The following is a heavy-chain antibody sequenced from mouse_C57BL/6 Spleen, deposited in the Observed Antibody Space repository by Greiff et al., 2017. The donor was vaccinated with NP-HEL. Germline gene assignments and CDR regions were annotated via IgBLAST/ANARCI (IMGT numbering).Heavy chain of an antibody. CDR3: ARASDYYGSSYGFAY. J-gene: IGHJ3*01. Sequence: QVQLQQSGAELVKPGASVKISCKASGYAFSSYWMNWVKQRPGKGLEWIGQIYPGDGDTNYNGKFKGKATLTADKSSSTAYMQLSSLTSEDSAVYFCARASDYYGSSYGFAYWGQGTLVTVSA. V-gene: IGHV1-80*01. CDR2: IYPGDGDT. D-gene: IGHD1-1*01. CDR1: GYAFSSYW.